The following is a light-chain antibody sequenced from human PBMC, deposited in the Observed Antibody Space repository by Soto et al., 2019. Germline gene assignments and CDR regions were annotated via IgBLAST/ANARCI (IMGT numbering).Light chain of an antibody. J-gene: IGKJ2*01. Sequence: EIVLTQSPGTLSLSPGEGATLSCRASQSVSSSLLAWFQQKPGQAPRLLIHDVSSRATGITDRFSGSGSATDFTLSISRLEPEDFAVYYCHQYGSSPLTFGQGTKLEIK. CDR2: DVS. CDR3: HQYGSSPLT. CDR1: QSVSSSL. V-gene: IGKV3-20*01.